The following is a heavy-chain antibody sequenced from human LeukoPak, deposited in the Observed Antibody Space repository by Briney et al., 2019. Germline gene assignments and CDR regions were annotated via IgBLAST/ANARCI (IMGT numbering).Heavy chain of an antibody. CDR1: GFTFSSYG. D-gene: IGHD2-21*01. V-gene: IGHV3-33*06. J-gene: IGHJ6*03. CDR3: AKARGLRSPYYYYMDV. Sequence: PGGSPRLSCAASGFTFSSYGMHWVRQAPGEGLEWVAVIWYDGSNKYYADSVKGRFTISRDNSKNTLYLQMNSLRAEDTAVYYCAKARGLRSPYYYYMDVWGKGTTVTVSS. CDR2: IWYDGSNK.